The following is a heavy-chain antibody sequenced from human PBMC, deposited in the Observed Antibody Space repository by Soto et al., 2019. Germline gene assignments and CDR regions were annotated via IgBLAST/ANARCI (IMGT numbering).Heavy chain of an antibody. Sequence: GGSLRLSCVGSGFTFISYPMNWVRQAPGKGLEWVSAISGTSDMTYYANSVTGRFTISRDNSKNTLYLQVSSLRVEDTAIYYCAKYRWGATTVTSINWGRGTLVTVSS. V-gene: IGHV3-23*01. CDR3: AKYRWGATTVTSIN. J-gene: IGHJ1*01. D-gene: IGHD4-4*01. CDR2: ISGTSDMT. CDR1: GFTFISYP.